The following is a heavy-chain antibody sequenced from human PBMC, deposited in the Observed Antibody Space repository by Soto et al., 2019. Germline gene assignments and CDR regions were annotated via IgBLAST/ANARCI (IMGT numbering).Heavy chain of an antibody. V-gene: IGHV3-48*03. CDR3: ARAAGIMTRGFHGMDV. J-gene: IGHJ6*02. CDR2: ISSSSATI. D-gene: IGHD3-10*01. Sequence: EVQLVESGGGLVQPGGSLRLSCTASGFAFSSYEMNWVRQAPGKGPEWVSYISSSSATIHYVDSVKGRFTISRDNAKNSGYLQKNGQRAEDSAIYYCARAAGIMTRGFHGMDVWGQGNSVSVS. CDR1: GFAFSSYE.